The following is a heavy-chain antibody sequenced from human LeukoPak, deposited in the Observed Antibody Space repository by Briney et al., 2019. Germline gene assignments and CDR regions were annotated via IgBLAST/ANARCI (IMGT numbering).Heavy chain of an antibody. CDR1: GGSISSSSYY. D-gene: IGHD6-13*01. CDR2: IYYSGST. J-gene: IGHJ5*02. Sequence: SETLSLTCTVSGGSISSSSYYWGWIRQPPGKGREWIGSIYYSGSTYYNPSLKSRVTISVDTSKNQFSLKLSSVTAADTAVYYCARPIAAAGTGFDPWGQGTLVTVSS. V-gene: IGHV4-39*01. CDR3: ARPIAAAGTGFDP.